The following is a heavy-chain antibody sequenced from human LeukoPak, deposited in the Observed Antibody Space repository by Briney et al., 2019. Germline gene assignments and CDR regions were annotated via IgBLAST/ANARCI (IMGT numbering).Heavy chain of an antibody. V-gene: IGHV1-18*01. D-gene: IGHD5-18*01. Sequence: GASVKVSCKASGYTFTSYGISWVRQAPGQGLEWMGWISAYNGNTNYAQKLQGRVTMTTDTSTSTAYVELSSLRSEDTAVYYCARASGIQLWLRFDPWGQGTLVTVSS. J-gene: IGHJ5*02. CDR3: ARASGIQLWLRFDP. CDR2: ISAYNGNT. CDR1: GYTFTSYG.